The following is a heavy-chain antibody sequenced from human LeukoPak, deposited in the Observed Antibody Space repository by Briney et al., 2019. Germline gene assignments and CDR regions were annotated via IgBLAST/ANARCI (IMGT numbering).Heavy chain of an antibody. Sequence: GASVKVSCKASGGTFSSYAISWVRQAPGQGLEWMGRIIPIFGIENYAQKFQGRVTITADKSTSTAYMELSSLRSEDTAVYYCARDYYDSSGYYQFDYWGQGTLVTVSS. V-gene: IGHV1-69*04. D-gene: IGHD3-22*01. J-gene: IGHJ4*02. CDR3: ARDYYDSSGYYQFDY. CDR1: GGTFSSYA. CDR2: IIPIFGIE.